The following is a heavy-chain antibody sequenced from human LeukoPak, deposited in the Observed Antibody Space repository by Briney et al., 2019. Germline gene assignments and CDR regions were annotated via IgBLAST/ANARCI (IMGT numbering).Heavy chain of an antibody. CDR3: AKPDYGDYYSILRD. J-gene: IGHJ4*02. CDR2: ISCDGSNK. Sequence: PGGPLTLSCAASGFPFSSYSMNWLRQPPGKELEWVAVISCDGSNKYYADAVKRRFTFSRDNSKNTLYLQMNSLRAEDTAVYCCAKPDYGDYYSILRDWGQGTLVTVSS. D-gene: IGHD4-17*01. V-gene: IGHV3-30*18. CDR1: GFPFSSYS.